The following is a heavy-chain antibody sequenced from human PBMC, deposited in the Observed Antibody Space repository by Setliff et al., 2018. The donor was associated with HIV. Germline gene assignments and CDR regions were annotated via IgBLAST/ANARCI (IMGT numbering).Heavy chain of an antibody. CDR3: ARQWAERVMDV. CDR2: IYHSGST. J-gene: IGHJ6*03. CDR1: GGSIDSFSYY. D-gene: IGHD1-26*01. Sequence: PSETLSLTCAVSGGSIDSFSYYWGWIRQTPGKELEWIGNIYHSGSTNYNPSLKSRAAVSVDRSKRHFFLKLRSVTAADTAVYYCARQWAERVMDVWGNGTTVTVSS. V-gene: IGHV4-39*01.